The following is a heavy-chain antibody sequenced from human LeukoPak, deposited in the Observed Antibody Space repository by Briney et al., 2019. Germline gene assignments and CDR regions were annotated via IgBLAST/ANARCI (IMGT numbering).Heavy chain of an antibody. CDR2: INTNTGNP. CDR1: GYTFSSYA. V-gene: IGHV7-4-1*02. Sequence: GASVKVSCKASGYTFSSYAMNWVRQAPGQGLEWMGWINTNTGNPTYAQGFTGRFVFSLDTSVSTAYLQISSLQAEDTAVYYCARSNNGGDYLGVGFDYWGQGTLVTVSS. J-gene: IGHJ4*02. CDR3: ARSNNGGDYLGVGFDY. D-gene: IGHD2-21*01.